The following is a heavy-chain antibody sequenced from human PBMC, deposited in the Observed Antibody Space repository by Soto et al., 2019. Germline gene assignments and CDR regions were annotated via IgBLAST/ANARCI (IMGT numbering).Heavy chain of an antibody. V-gene: IGHV1-18*01. D-gene: IGHD5-12*01. CDR3: ARHHGPTTSENWFDP. CDR1: GYTFFTYD. Sequence: QVHLVQSGVEVKTPGASVKVSCQASGYTFFTYDISWVRQAPGQGLEGMGWISSYSGDTKYAQKFQGRVTITTDTSTPTAYLELRNLRSDDTAVYYCARHHGPTTSENWFDPWGQGTLVTVSS. J-gene: IGHJ5*02. CDR2: ISSYSGDT.